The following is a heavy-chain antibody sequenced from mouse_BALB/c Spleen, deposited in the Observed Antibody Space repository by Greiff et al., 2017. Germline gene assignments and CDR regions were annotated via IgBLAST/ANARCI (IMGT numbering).Heavy chain of an antibody. Sequence: QVQLQQSGAELARPGASVKLSCKASGYTFTDYYINWVKQRTGQGLEWIGEIYPGSGNTYYNEKFKGKATLTADKSSSTAYMQLSSLTSEDSAVYFCARSTTGPMDYWGQGTSVTVSS. CDR2: IYPGSGNT. CDR3: ARSTTGPMDY. CDR1: GYTFTDYY. J-gene: IGHJ4*01. D-gene: IGHD1-1*01. V-gene: IGHV1-77*01.